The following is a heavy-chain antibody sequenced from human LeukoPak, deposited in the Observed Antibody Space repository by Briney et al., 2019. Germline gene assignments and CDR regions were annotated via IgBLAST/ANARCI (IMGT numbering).Heavy chain of an antibody. V-gene: IGHV1-8*03. Sequence: ASVKVSCEASGYTFTSYDINWVRQATGQGLEWMGWMNPNSGNTGYAQKFQGRVTITRNTSISTAYMELSSLRSEDTAVYYCARVESYYYGSGSYYYYYGMDVWGQGTTVTVSS. CDR2: MNPNSGNT. J-gene: IGHJ6*02. D-gene: IGHD3-10*01. CDR3: ARVESYYYGSGSYYYYYGMDV. CDR1: GYTFTSYD.